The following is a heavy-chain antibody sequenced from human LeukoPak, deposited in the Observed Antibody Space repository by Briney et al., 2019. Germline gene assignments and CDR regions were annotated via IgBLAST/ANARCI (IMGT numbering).Heavy chain of an antibody. Sequence: ASVKVSCKVSGYTLTELSMHWVRQAPGKGLEWMGGFDPEDGETIYAQKFQGRVTMTEDTSTDTAYMELSSLRSEDTAVYYCARDPDYGDYLHAFDIWGQGTMVTVSS. V-gene: IGHV1-24*01. CDR1: GYTLTELS. J-gene: IGHJ3*02. CDR3: ARDPDYGDYLHAFDI. D-gene: IGHD4-17*01. CDR2: FDPEDGET.